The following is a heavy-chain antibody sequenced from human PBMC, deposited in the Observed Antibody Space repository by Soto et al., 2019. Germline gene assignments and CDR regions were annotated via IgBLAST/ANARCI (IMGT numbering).Heavy chain of an antibody. V-gene: IGHV3-23*01. CDR3: AKDTIGIAARTPFDY. D-gene: IGHD6-6*01. CDR2: ISGSGGST. J-gene: IGHJ4*02. Sequence: GGSLRLSCAASGFTFSSYAMGWVRQAPGKGLEWVSAISGSGGSTYYADSVKGRFTISRDNSKNTLYLQMNSLRAEDTAVYYCAKDTIGIAARTPFDYWGQGTLVTVSS. CDR1: GFTFSSYA.